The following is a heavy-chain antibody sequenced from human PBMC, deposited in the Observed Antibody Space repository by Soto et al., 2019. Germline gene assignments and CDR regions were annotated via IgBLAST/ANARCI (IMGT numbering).Heavy chain of an antibody. CDR3: AKDRGLHGDYVN. V-gene: IGHV3-23*01. D-gene: IGHD4-17*01. J-gene: IGHJ4*02. Sequence: EVQLLESGGGLVQPGGSLRLSCAASGFTFSSYAMSWDRQAPGKGLEWVSAISRSGGSTYYADYVKGRFTISRDNSKNTLYLQMNSMRAEDTAVYYCAKDRGLHGDYVNGGQGTLVTVSS. CDR2: ISRSGGST. CDR1: GFTFSSYA.